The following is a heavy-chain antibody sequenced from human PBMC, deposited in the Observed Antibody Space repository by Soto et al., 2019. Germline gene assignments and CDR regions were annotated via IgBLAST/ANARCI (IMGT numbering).Heavy chain of an antibody. D-gene: IGHD3-9*01. CDR2: IYYSGST. CDR3: ARVLNYDILTGYLYGYYFDY. CDR1: GGSISSYY. V-gene: IGHV4-59*01. J-gene: IGHJ4*02. Sequence: PSETLSLTCTVSGGSISSYYWSWIRQPPGKGLEWIGYIYYSGSTNYNPSLKSRVTISVDTSKNQFSLKLSSVTAADTAVYYCARVLNYDILTGYLYGYYFDYWGQGTLVTVSS.